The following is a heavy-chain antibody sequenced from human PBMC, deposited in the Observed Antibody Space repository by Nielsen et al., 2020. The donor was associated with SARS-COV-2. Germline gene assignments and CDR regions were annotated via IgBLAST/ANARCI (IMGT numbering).Heavy chain of an antibody. CDR3: ARDSYYDFWSGYYTSYYYYGMDV. D-gene: IGHD3-3*01. CDR1: GFTFSNFW. V-gene: IGHV3-7*01. Sequence: GGSLRLSCAASGFTFSNFWMSWVRQAPGKGLEWVANIKEDGSQRNYVDYVKGRFTISRDNAKNSLYLQMNSLRAEDTAVYYCARDSYYDFWSGYYTSYYYYGMDVWGQGTTVTVSS. CDR2: IKEDGSQR. J-gene: IGHJ6*02.